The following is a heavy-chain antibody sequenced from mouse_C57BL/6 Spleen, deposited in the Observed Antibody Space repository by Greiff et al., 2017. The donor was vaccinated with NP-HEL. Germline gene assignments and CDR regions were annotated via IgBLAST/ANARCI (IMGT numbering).Heavy chain of an antibody. J-gene: IGHJ3*01. CDR1: GFTFSDAW. D-gene: IGHD2-1*01. CDR3: AGRGNYGRFFAY. Sequence: EVKVEESGGGLVQPGGSMKLSCAASGFTFSDAWMDWVRQSPVQGLEWVAEIRNKANNHASYYAESVKGRLTISRDASRSSVYLQMNGLRAEDTGIYYCAGRGNYGRFFAYWGQGTLVTVSA. V-gene: IGHV6-6*01. CDR2: IRNKANNHAS.